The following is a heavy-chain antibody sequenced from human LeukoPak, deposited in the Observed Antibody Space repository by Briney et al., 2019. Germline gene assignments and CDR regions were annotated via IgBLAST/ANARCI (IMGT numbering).Heavy chain of an antibody. CDR3: ARDRITSSIAAARYFQH. D-gene: IGHD6-13*01. J-gene: IGHJ1*01. CDR1: GFTFSSYA. Sequence: GRSLRLSCAASGFTFSSYAMHWVRQAPGKGLEWVAVISYDGSNKYYADSVKGRFTISRDNPKNTLYLQMNSLRTEDTAVHYCARDRITSSIAAARYFQHWGQGTLVTVSS. V-gene: IGHV3-30*04. CDR2: ISYDGSNK.